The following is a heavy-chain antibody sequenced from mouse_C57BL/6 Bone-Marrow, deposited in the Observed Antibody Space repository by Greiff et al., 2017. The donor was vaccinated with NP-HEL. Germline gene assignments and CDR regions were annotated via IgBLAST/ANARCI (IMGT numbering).Heavy chain of an antibody. J-gene: IGHJ1*03. CDR3: VLRWLLRDFDV. Sequence: VKLMESDAELVKPGASVKISCKVSGYTFNDHTIHWMKQRPEQGLEWIGYISPRDGSTKYNEKFKGKATLTAYKSSSTAYMQLNSLTSENSAVYFCVLRWLLRDFDVWGTGTTVTVSS. CDR2: ISPRDGST. D-gene: IGHD2-3*01. CDR1: GYTFNDHT. V-gene: IGHV1-78*01.